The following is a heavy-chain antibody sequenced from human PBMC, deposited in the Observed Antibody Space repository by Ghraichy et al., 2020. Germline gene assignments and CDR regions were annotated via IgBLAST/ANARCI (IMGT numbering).Heavy chain of an antibody. Sequence: GGSLTLSCAASGFTFSSYGMHWVRQAPGKGLEWVAVIWYDGSNKYYADSVKGRFTISRDNSKNTLYLQMNSLRAEDTAVYYCARDAIAALYYYYGMDVWGQGTTVTVSS. J-gene: IGHJ6*02. CDR2: IWYDGSNK. V-gene: IGHV3-33*01. CDR1: GFTFSSYG. CDR3: ARDAIAALYYYYGMDV. D-gene: IGHD6-6*01.